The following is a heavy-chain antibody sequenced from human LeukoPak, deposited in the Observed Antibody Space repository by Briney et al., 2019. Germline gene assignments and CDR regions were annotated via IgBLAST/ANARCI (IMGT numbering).Heavy chain of an antibody. CDR1: AFTFSTLG. CDR3: AKDQGGTFRDY. CDR2: IRYDGTNR. V-gene: IGHV3-30*02. D-gene: IGHD1-26*01. Sequence: PGGSLRLSPAASAFTFSTLGIHWVREAPGRGGGRVAFIRYDGTNRFYADSVRGRLTSPEHNSRKTVVLQMNSLRTEDTAVYYCAKDQGGTFRDYWGQGTLVTVSS. J-gene: IGHJ4*02.